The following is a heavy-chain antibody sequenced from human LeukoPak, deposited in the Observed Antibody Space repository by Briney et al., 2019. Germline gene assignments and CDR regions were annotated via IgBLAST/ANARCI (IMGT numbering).Heavy chain of an antibody. CDR3: AKAALAVAGIVPVESELDY. CDR1: GFIFSSYA. V-gene: IGHV3-23*01. D-gene: IGHD6-19*01. J-gene: IGHJ4*02. Sequence: PGGSLRLSCAASGFIFSSYAMSWVRLSPGKGLVWISVISGSGGRTEYADSVKGRFTIPRDNSKNVLYLQMNRLRAEDRAVYYCAKAALAVAGIVPVESELDYWGQGTLVTVSS. CDR2: ISGSGGRT.